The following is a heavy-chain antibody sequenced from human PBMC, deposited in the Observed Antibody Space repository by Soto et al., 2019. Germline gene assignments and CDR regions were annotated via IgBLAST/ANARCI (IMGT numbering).Heavy chain of an antibody. CDR1: GYTFTSYY. CDR3: ASCERFPRVGVDYYALDV. Sequence: QVQLVQSGAEVKKPGASVKVSCKAAGYTFTSYYMHWVRQAPGQGLEWMGIIHPSGGSTSYAQKFQGRVTMTRDTSTSTVYMELSSLRSEDTAVYYCASCERFPRVGVDYYALDVWGQGTTVIVSS. V-gene: IGHV1-46*01. D-gene: IGHD3-3*01. CDR2: IHPSGGST. J-gene: IGHJ6*02.